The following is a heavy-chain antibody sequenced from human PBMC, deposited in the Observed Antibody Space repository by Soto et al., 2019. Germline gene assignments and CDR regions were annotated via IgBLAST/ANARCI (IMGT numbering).Heavy chain of an antibody. CDR3: VSQRTTVPTQAYFDY. Sequence: RSETLSLTCTVSGGSVTNSSYYWGWIRQSPGKGLEWIGSVYYRGRSYSKSSVKSRVTISVDTSKNRFSLSLNSVTALDTAVYFCVSQRTTVPTQAYFDYWGPGALVTVSS. V-gene: IGHV4-39*01. D-gene: IGHD4-17*01. CDR1: GGSVTNSSYY. CDR2: VYYRGRS. J-gene: IGHJ4*02.